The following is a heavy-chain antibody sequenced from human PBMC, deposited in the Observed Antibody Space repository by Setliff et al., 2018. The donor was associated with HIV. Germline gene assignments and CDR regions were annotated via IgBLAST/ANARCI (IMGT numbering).Heavy chain of an antibody. Sequence: ASVKVSCKASGYTFTSFDINWVRQATGQGLEWMGWMNPNSGNSGFAQKFQGRVTMTRNSSISTAYMELSSLRFDDTAVYYCTRIRTMVRGVTSYDAFDIWGQGTKVTVSS. CDR1: GYTFTSFD. CDR3: TRIRTMVRGVTSYDAFDI. D-gene: IGHD3-10*01. V-gene: IGHV1-8*01. CDR2: MNPNSGNS. J-gene: IGHJ3*02.